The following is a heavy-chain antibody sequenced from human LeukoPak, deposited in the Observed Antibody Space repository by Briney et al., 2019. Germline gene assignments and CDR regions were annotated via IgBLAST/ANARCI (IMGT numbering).Heavy chain of an antibody. D-gene: IGHD6-19*01. J-gene: IGHJ4*02. CDR3: ARDNVDSSGWYPHPFDY. CDR1: GFTFSSYA. V-gene: IGHV3-21*01. Sequence: GGSLRLSCAASGFTFSSYAMSWVRQAPGKGLEWVSSISSSSSYIYYADSVKGRFTISRDNAKNSLYLQMNSLRAEDTAVYYCARDNVDSSGWYPHPFDYWGQGTLVTVSS. CDR2: ISSSSSYI.